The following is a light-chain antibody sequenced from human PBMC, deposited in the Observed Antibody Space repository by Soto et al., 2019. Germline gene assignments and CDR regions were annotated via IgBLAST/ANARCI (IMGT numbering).Light chain of an antibody. CDR2: DAS. Sequence: EIVLTQSPATLSLSPGERATLSCRASQSVSSYLAWYQQKAGQAPRLLIYDASNRATGIPARFSGSGSGTDFTLTISSLEPEDFAVYYCQQRSNWPTFGGGTKVDIK. CDR1: QSVSSY. J-gene: IGKJ4*01. V-gene: IGKV3-11*01. CDR3: QQRSNWPT.